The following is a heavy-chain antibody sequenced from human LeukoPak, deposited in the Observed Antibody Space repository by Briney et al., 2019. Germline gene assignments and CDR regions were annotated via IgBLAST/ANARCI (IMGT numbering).Heavy chain of an antibody. CDR2: INHSGST. CDR3: ARYGSGSYYLPDYYYYYMDV. CDR1: GGSFSGYY. J-gene: IGHJ6*03. Sequence: SETLSLTCAVYGGSFSGYYWSWIRQPPGKGLEWIGEINHSGSTNYNPSLKSRVTISVDTSKNQLSLKLSSVTAADTAVYYCARYGSGSYYLPDYYYYYMDVWGKGTTVTISS. V-gene: IGHV4-34*01. D-gene: IGHD3-10*01.